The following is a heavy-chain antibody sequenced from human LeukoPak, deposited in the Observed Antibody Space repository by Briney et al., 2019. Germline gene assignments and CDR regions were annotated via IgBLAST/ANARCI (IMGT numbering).Heavy chain of an antibody. D-gene: IGHD3-10*01. Sequence: SQTLSLTCAISGDSISRNTITWNWIRQSPSRGLEWLGRTYYKSEWYNDYAVSVKSRIIINPDTSKNQFSLKLSSVTAADTAMYYCARFIYDNRRAFDIWGQGTMVTVSS. V-gene: IGHV6-1*01. J-gene: IGHJ3*02. CDR1: GDSISRNTIT. CDR3: ARFIYDNRRAFDI. CDR2: TYYKSEWYN.